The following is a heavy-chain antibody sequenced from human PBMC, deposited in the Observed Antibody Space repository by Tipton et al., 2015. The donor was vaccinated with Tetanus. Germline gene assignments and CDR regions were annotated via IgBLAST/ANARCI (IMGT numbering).Heavy chain of an antibody. CDR1: GGSINSYY. V-gene: IGHV4-59*08. D-gene: IGHD2-2*02. CDR3: ARHSAMPAAIVYYAMDV. J-gene: IGHJ6*02. Sequence: TLSLTCTVSGGSINSYYWSWVRQPPGKGLEWIAYIHYSGRTNYNPSLKSRVTISLVTSENQFSLTLSSVTAADTAVYYCARHSAMPAAIVYYAMDVWGQGTTVTVSS. CDR2: IHYSGRT.